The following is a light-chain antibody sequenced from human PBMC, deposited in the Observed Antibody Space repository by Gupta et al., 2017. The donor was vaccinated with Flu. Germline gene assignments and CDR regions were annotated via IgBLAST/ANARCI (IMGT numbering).Light chain of an antibody. J-gene: IGLJ3*02. CDR3: QVWDSSSDRGV. CDR1: NIASKA. CDR2: DDS. V-gene: IGLV3-21*02. Sequence: GGNNIASKAVHWYQQKPGQAPVLVVHDDSDRPSGIPERFSGSNSGNTATLSISRVEAGDEADYYCQVWDSSSDRGVFGGGTKLTVL.